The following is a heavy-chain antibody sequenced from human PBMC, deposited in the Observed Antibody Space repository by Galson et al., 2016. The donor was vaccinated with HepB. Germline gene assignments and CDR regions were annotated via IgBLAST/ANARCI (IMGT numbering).Heavy chain of an antibody. CDR3: TKDRIDSSGWLRVY. D-gene: IGHD6-19*01. V-gene: IGHV3-23*01. Sequence: SLRLSCAASGFTFSSYAMSWVRQAPGKGLQWVSAIGGSGVSRYYADSVQGRFTISRDNPKNTLYLQMSSLRDEDTAVYYCTKDRIDSSGWLRVYWGQGTRVTVSS. CDR2: IGGSGVSR. CDR1: GFTFSSYA. J-gene: IGHJ4*02.